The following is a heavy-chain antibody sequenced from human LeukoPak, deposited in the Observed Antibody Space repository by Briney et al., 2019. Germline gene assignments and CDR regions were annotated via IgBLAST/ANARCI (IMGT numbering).Heavy chain of an antibody. J-gene: IGHJ4*02. CDR3: AKTKIQLWHYFDY. D-gene: IGHD5-18*01. Sequence: SVTVSCKASGGTFSSYAISWVRQAPGQGLEWMGGIIPTFGTANYAQKFQGRLTITTDESTSTAYMELSSLRSEDTAVYYCAKTKIQLWHYFDYWGQGTLVTVSS. CDR2: IIPTFGTA. CDR1: GGTFSSYA. V-gene: IGHV1-69*05.